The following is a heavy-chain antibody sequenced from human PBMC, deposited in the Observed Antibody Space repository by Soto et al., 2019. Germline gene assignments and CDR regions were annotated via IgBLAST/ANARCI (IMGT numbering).Heavy chain of an antibody. CDR3: AMVVSAATGMVKLDY. Sequence: SVKVSCKAAGYTFTSYVISWVRQAPGQGLEWMGWISAYNGNTNYAQKLQGRVTMTTDTSTSTAYMELRSLRSDDTAVYYCAMVVSAATGMVKLDYSGQGTRVTVCS. D-gene: IGHD2-2*01. J-gene: IGHJ4*02. V-gene: IGHV1-18*01. CDR2: ISAYNGNT. CDR1: GYTFTSYV.